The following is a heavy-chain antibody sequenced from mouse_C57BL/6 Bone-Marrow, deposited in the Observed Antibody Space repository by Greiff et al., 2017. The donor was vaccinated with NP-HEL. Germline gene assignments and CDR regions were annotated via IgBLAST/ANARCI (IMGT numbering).Heavy chain of an antibody. CDR2: IYPRSGNT. V-gene: IGHV1-81*01. D-gene: IGHD6-5*01. CDR1: GYTFTSYG. Sequence: QVQLQQSGAELARPGASVKLSCKASGYTFTSYGISWVKQRTGQGLEWIGEIYPRSGNTYYNEKFKGKATLTADKSSSTAYMELRSLTSEDSAVYFWARPLSPHFGYWGQGTTLTVSS. J-gene: IGHJ2*01. CDR3: ARPLSPHFGY.